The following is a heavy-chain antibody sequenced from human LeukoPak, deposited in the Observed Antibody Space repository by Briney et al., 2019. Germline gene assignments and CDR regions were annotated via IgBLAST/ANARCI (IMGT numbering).Heavy chain of an antibody. CDR1: GGSFSGYY. CDR2: INHSGST. CDR3: ARGGPVPYRPFPFDY. V-gene: IGHV4-34*01. J-gene: IGHJ4*02. D-gene: IGHD1-26*01. Sequence: SETLPLTCAVYGGSFSGYYWSWIRQPPGKGLEWIGEINHSGSTNYNPSLKSRVTISVDTSKNQFSLKLSSVTAADTAVYYCARGGPVPYRPFPFDYWGQGTLVTVSS.